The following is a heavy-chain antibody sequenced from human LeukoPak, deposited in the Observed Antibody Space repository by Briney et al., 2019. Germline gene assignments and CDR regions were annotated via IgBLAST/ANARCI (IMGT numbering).Heavy chain of an antibody. CDR2: IYYSGST. J-gene: IGHJ4*02. V-gene: IGHV4-59*01. D-gene: IGHD5-18*01. CDR3: ARVDTAMVGFPFDY. Sequence: SETLSLTCTVSGGSISSYYWSWIRQPPGKGLEWIGYIYYSGSTNYNPSLKSRVTISVDTSKKQFSLKLSSVTAADTAVYYCARVDTAMVGFPFDYWGQGTLVTVSS. CDR1: GGSISSYY.